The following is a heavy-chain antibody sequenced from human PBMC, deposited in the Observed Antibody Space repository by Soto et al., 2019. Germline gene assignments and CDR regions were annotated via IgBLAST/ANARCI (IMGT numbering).Heavy chain of an antibody. J-gene: IGHJ4*02. Sequence: EVQLVEPGGGLVQPGGSLRLSCAASGFTFSTYAMHWVRQAPGKGLEYASAISPDGRSTYYANSVKGRFTISRDNSKNTLYLQMDTLRAEDMAVYYCARGRCINAVCYAPSDYCGQGTLVIVSS. CDR3: ARGRCINAVCYAPSDY. D-gene: IGHD2-8*01. CDR1: GFTFSTYA. V-gene: IGHV3-64*01. CDR2: ISPDGRST.